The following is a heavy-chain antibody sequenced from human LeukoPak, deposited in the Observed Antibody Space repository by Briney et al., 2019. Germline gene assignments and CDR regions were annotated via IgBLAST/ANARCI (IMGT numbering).Heavy chain of an antibody. CDR2: IIPIFGIA. V-gene: IGHV1-69*10. D-gene: IGHD3-16*01. CDR1: GGTFSSYG. Sequence: AAVKVSCKASGGTFSSYGISWVRQAPGQGLEWMGRIIPIFGIANYAQKFQGRVTITADKSTSSAYMELSSLRSEDTAVYYCASLGDTIYWGQGTLVTVS. CDR3: ASLGDTIY. J-gene: IGHJ4*02.